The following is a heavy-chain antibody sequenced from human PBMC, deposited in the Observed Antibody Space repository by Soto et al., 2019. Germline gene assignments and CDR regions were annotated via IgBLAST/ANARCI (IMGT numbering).Heavy chain of an antibody. J-gene: IGHJ4*02. Sequence: SETLSLTCAVYGGSFSGYYWSWIRQPPGKGLEWIGEINHSGSTNYNPSLKSRVTISVDTSKNQFSLKLSSVTAADTAVYYCARAGSSGWYDIDSWCQGTLLTVSS. CDR1: GGSFSGYY. CDR2: INHSGST. V-gene: IGHV4-34*01. CDR3: ARAGSSGWYDIDS. D-gene: IGHD6-19*01.